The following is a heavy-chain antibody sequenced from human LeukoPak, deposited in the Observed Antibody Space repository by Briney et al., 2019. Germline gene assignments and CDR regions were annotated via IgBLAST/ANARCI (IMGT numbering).Heavy chain of an antibody. CDR1: GFTFTSQG. CDR2: ITGSGDNT. J-gene: IGHJ2*01. CDR3: AKMQGYFDL. Sequence: GGSLRLSCAASGFTFTSQGMAWVRQAPAKGQEWVSAITGSGDNTYYADSVKGRFTISRNNSKNTLYLQMNSLSAEDTAVYYCAKMQGYFDLWGRGTLVTVSS. V-gene: IGHV3-23*01.